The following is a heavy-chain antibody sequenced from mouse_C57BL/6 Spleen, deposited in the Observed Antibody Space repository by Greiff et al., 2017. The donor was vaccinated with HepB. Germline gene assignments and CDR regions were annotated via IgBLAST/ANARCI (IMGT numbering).Heavy chain of an antibody. Sequence: QVQLQQSGAELMKPGASVKLSCKATGYTFTGYWIEWVKQRPGHGLEWIGEILPGSGSTNYNEKFKGKATFTADTSSNTAYMQLSSLTTEDSAIYYCARGGAYYYGSSCDYAMDYWGQGTSVTVSS. CDR2: ILPGSGST. D-gene: IGHD1-1*01. J-gene: IGHJ4*01. CDR1: GYTFTGYW. V-gene: IGHV1-9*01. CDR3: ARGGAYYYGSSCDYAMDY.